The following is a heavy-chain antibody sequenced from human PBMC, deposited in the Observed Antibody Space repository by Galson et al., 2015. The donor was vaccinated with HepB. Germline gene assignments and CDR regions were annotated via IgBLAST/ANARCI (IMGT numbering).Heavy chain of an antibody. CDR3: TTSSTWYGGGY. CDR1: GFIFDIAW. V-gene: IGHV3-15*07. Sequence: SLRLSCAASGFIFDIAWMNWVRQAPGKGLEWVGRIKSKTDGGTIDNAAPVKGRFTISRDDSKNTLYLLMNSLKTEDTAVYYCTTSSTWYGGGYWGQGTLVTVSS. J-gene: IGHJ4*02. CDR2: IKSKTDGGTI. D-gene: IGHD6-13*01.